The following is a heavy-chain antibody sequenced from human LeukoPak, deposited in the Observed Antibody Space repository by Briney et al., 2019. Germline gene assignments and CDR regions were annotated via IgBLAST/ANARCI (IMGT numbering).Heavy chain of an antibody. V-gene: IGHV3-7*01. J-gene: IGHJ6*02. D-gene: IGHD2-2*01. CDR2: IKQDGSEK. CDR3: ARDQLGYCSSTSCYGVYYYYYGMDV. Sequence: GGSLRLSCAASAFTFSSYWMSWVRQAPGKGLEWVANIKQDGSEKNYVDSVKGRFTISRDNAKNSLYLQMNSLRAEDTAVYYCARDQLGYCSSTSCYGVYYYYYGMDVWGQGTTVTVSS. CDR1: AFTFSSYW.